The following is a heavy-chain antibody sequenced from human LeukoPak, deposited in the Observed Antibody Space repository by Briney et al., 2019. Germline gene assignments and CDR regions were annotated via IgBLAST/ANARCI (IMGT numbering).Heavy chain of an antibody. J-gene: IGHJ6*02. Sequence: SETLSLTRAVYGGSFSGYYWSWIRQPPGKGLEWIGEINHSGSTNYNPSLKSRVTISVDTSKNQFSLKLSSVTAADTAVYYCARALGSAARHYYYYYGMDVWGQGTTVTVSS. CDR2: INHSGST. D-gene: IGHD6-6*01. V-gene: IGHV4-34*01. CDR3: ARALGSAARHYYYYYGMDV. CDR1: GGSFSGYY.